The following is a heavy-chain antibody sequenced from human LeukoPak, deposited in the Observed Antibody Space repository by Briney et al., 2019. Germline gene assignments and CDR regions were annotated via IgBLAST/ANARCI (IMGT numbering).Heavy chain of an antibody. Sequence: SVKVSCKASGGTFSSYTISWVRQAPGQGLEWMGRIIPILGIANYAQKFQGRVTITADKSTSTAYMELTSLRSADRAVYYCAKEEDCSSTSCYQVFDYWGQGTLVTVSS. CDR3: AKEEDCSSTSCYQVFDY. CDR2: IIPILGIA. V-gene: IGHV1-69*04. D-gene: IGHD2-2*01. CDR1: GGTFSSYT. J-gene: IGHJ4*02.